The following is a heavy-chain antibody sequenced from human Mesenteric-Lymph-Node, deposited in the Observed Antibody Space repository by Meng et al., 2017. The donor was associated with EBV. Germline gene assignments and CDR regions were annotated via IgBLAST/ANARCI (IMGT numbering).Heavy chain of an antibody. CDR2: IDYSGTT. CDR1: SGSSSSHY. D-gene: IGHD3-3*01. Sequence: VPRQESGPGWWKPSGTLSLTCPFSSGSSSSHYWSWIRQSAGKGLEWIGQIDYSGTTKYNPSLKSRVTLSVDTSKNQLSLRLTSVTAADTAIYYCARDHSSGYGFWSTYSVFDPWGQGTLVTVSS. J-gene: IGHJ5*02. V-gene: IGHV4-59*11. CDR3: ARDHSSGYGFWSTYSVFDP.